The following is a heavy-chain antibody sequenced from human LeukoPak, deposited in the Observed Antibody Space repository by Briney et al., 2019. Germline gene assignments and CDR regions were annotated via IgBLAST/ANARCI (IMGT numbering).Heavy chain of an antibody. Sequence: GGSLRLSCAASGFTFSDYAMNWVRQAPGKGLEWVSGIRNSASHVYYTYYADSVKGRFTISRDNSKNTLYLQTDNLRAEDTAVYYCAPPPQGGSWYVPDSWGQGTLVTVSS. D-gene: IGHD3-10*01. CDR1: GFTFSDYA. J-gene: IGHJ4*02. CDR2: IRNSASHVYYT. V-gene: IGHV3-23*01. CDR3: APPPQGGSWYVPDS.